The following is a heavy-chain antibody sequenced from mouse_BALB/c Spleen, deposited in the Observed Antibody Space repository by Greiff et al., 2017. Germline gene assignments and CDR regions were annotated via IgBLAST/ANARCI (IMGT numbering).Heavy chain of an antibody. CDR2: ISNGGGST. CDR1: GFTFSSYT. D-gene: IGHD2-14*01. Sequence: DVKLVESGGGLVKPGGSLKLSCAASGFTFSSYTMSWVRQTPEKRLEWVAYISNGGGSTYYPDTVKGRFTISRDNAKNTLYLQMSSLKSEDTAMYYCARRGYDGYYYAMDYWGQGTSVTVSS. J-gene: IGHJ4*01. CDR3: ARRGYDGYYYAMDY. V-gene: IGHV5-12-2*01.